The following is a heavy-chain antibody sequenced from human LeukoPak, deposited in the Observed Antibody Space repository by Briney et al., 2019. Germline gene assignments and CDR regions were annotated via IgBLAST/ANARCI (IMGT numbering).Heavy chain of an antibody. D-gene: IGHD5-12*01. CDR1: GFTFSSYG. CDR3: AKGGYSGYDLPFDY. Sequence: GGSLRLSCAASGFTFSSYGRHWVRQAPGNGLEWVAVIWYDGSNKYYADSVKGRFTISRDNSKNTLYLQMNSLRAEDTAVYYCAKGGYSGYDLPFDYWGQGTLVTVSS. J-gene: IGHJ4*02. CDR2: IWYDGSNK. V-gene: IGHV3-33*06.